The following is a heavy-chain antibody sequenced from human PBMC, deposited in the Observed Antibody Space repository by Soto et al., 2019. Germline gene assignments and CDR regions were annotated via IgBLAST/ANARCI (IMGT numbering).Heavy chain of an antibody. J-gene: IGHJ4*02. CDR2: ISGSGGST. CDR3: AKTTLYDFWSGYYFDY. D-gene: IGHD3-3*01. CDR1: GFTFSSYA. V-gene: IGHV3-23*01. Sequence: PGGSLRLSCAASGFTFSSYAMSWVRQAPGKGLEWVSAISGSGGSTYYADSVKGRFTISRDNSKNTLYLQMNSLRAEDTAVYYCAKTTLYDFWSGYYFDYWGQGTLVTVS.